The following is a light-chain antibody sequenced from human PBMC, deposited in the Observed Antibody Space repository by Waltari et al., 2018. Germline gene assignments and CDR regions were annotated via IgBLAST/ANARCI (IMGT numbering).Light chain of an antibody. J-gene: IGKJ1*01. CDR2: SSS. CDR3: QQSGGSPRT. V-gene: IGKV3-20*01. Sequence: EILLTQSPDTLSLSPGETATLSCRSSQALRSAYLAWYQHKPGQAPRLLFHSSSTRATGIPDRFSCSGSGTDFTLTISRLEPEDFAVYYCQQSGGSPRTFGQGTKV. CDR1: QALRSAY.